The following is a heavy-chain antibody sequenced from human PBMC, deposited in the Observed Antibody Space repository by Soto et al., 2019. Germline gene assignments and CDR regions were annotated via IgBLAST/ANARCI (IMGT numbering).Heavy chain of an antibody. Sequence: EVQLLESGGGLVQPGGSLRLSCAASGFTFSSYAMSWVRQAPGKGLEWVSTITGIGGTTFYADSVKGRFTISRDNSKNTVYLQMNSLRVEDTAVYYCARRAQFRSSWYEFDPWGQGTLVTVSS. V-gene: IGHV3-23*01. CDR2: ITGIGGTT. CDR1: GFTFSSYA. D-gene: IGHD6-13*01. CDR3: ARRAQFRSSWYEFDP. J-gene: IGHJ5*02.